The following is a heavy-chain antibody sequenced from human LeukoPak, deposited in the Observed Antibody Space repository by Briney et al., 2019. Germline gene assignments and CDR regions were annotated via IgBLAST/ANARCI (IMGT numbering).Heavy chain of an antibody. CDR3: ARGVSRRSSDY. V-gene: IGHV3-74*01. J-gene: IGHJ4*02. Sequence: EGSLRLSCEVSGFTFSDYWMHWVRQAPGKGLVWVSRINSDGSSTSYADSVKGRFTISRDNAKNTLYLQMNSLRAEDTAVYYCARGVSRRSSDYWGQGTLVTVSS. CDR1: GFTFSDYW. CDR2: INSDGSST. D-gene: IGHD6-13*01.